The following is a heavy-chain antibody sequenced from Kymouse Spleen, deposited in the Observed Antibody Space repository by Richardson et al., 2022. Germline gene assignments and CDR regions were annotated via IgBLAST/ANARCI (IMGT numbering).Heavy chain of an antibody. V-gene: IGHV3-30*18. CDR3: AKGGSDYYYGMDV. CDR2: ISYDGSNK. D-gene: IGHD3-16*02. Sequence: QVQLVESGGGVVQPGRSLRLSCAASGFTFSSYGMHWVRQAPGKGLEWVAVISYDGSNKYYADSVKGRFTISRDNSKNTLYLQMNSLRAEDTAVYYCAKGGSDYYYGMDVWGQGTTVTVSS. J-gene: IGHJ6*02. CDR1: GFTFSSYG.